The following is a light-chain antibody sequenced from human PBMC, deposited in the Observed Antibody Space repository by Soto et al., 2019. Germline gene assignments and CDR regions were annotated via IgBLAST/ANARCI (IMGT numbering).Light chain of an antibody. CDR3: QQCNNWPLT. CDR1: QSVSNN. Sequence: EIVMTQSPATLSVSPGETATLSCRACQSVSNNLAWFQQKPGQAPRLLIYRASTRATGIPARFSGSGSGTEFTLAISSLQSEDFAVYYCQQCNNWPLTFGGGTKVEIK. CDR2: RAS. J-gene: IGKJ4*01. V-gene: IGKV3-15*01.